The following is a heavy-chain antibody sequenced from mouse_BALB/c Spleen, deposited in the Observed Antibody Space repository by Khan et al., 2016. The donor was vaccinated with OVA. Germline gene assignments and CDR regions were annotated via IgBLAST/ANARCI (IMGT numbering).Heavy chain of an antibody. V-gene: IGHV1S81*02. CDR1: GYTFTSYQ. CDR2: INPNNGGT. Sequence: QVQLQQSGAELVKPGASVKLSCKASGYTFTSYQMYWVKQRPGQGLEWIGEINPNNGGTNFNEKFKSKATLTVDKSSSTAFMQLSSLTSEDSAVYDGIRGGYGGFAYWGQGTLVTVSA. D-gene: IGHD3-1*01. J-gene: IGHJ3*01. CDR3: IRGGYGGFAY.